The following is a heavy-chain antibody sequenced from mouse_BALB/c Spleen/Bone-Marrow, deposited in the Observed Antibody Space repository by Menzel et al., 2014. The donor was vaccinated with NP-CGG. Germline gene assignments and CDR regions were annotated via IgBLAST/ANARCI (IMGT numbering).Heavy chain of an antibody. CDR1: GFAFXSYD. J-gene: IGHJ4*01. CDR2: ISSGGGST. V-gene: IGHV5-12-1*01. CDR3: ARPLYYYGSSPFYAMDY. D-gene: IGHD1-1*01. Sequence: VQLKESGGGLVKPGGSLKLSCAASGFAFXSYDMSWVRQTPEKRLEWVAYISSGGGSTYYPDTVKGRFTISRDNAKNTLYLQMSSLKSEDTAMYYCARPLYYYGSSPFYAMDYWGQGTSVTVSS.